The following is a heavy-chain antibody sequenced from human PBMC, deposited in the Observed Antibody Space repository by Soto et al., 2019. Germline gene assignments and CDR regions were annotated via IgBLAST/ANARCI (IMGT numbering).Heavy chain of an antibody. J-gene: IGHJ6*02. D-gene: IGHD1-26*01. CDR3: AKGGAIVAAGTRVYLYNAMDV. V-gene: IGHV1-2*02. CDR1: GYAFTGYY. Sequence: ASVKVSCKTSGYAFTGYYVHWVRQAPGQGLEWMGWINPNSGDTYLAQRFQGRVTMNRDTSIGTAYMELRGLTSDDTAEYYCAKGGAIVAAGTRVYLYNAMDVWGQGTTVTVSS. CDR2: INPNSGDT.